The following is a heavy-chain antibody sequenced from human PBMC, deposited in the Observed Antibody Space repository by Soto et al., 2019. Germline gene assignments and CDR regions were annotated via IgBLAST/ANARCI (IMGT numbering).Heavy chain of an antibody. CDR3: ARLYCSSTSCYRGAFDI. D-gene: IGHD2-2*02. CDR2: INPNSAGT. Sequence: ASVKGSCKASGYTFTGYYMHWVRQAHGQGLEWMGWINPNSAGTNYAQKFQGWVTMTRDTSISTAYMELSRLRSDDTAVYYCARLYCSSTSCYRGAFDIWGQGTMVTVS. V-gene: IGHV1-2*04. CDR1: GYTFTGYY. J-gene: IGHJ3*02.